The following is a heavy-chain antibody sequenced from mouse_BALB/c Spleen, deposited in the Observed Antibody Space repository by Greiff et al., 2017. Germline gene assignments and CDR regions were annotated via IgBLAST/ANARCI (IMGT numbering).Heavy chain of an antibody. Sequence: EVKLMESGPELVKPGASVKMSCKASGYTFTSYVMHWVKQKPGQGLEWIGYINPYNDGTKYNEKFKGKATLTSDKSSSTAYMELSSLTSEDSAVYYCARGARATGFAYWGQGTLVTVSA. CDR3: ARGARATGFAY. D-gene: IGHD3-1*01. CDR1: GYTFTSYV. CDR2: INPYNDGT. J-gene: IGHJ3*01. V-gene: IGHV1-14*01.